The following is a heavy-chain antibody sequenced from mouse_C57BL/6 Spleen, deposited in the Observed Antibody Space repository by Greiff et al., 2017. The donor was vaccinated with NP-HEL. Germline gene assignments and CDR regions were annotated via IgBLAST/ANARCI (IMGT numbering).Heavy chain of an antibody. V-gene: IGHV1-66*01. D-gene: IGHD1-1*01. CDR2: IYPGSGNT. J-gene: IGHJ3*01. CDR3: AREDYGSSSFAY. CDR1: GYSFTSYY. Sequence: QVQLQQSGPELVKPGASVKISCKASGYSFTSYYIHWVKQRPGQGLEWIGWIYPGSGNTTYNEKFKGKATLTADTSSSTAYMQLSSLTSEDSAVYYCAREDYGSSSFAYWGQGTLVTVSA.